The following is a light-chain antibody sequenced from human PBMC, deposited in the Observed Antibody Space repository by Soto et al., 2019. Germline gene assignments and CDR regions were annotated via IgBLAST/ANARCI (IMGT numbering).Light chain of an antibody. V-gene: IGKV1-39*01. CDR2: AAS. Sequence: DIQITPSPSSLSASVGDRITIPCRASQSISSYLNWYQQKPGKAPKLLIYAASSLQSGVPSRFSGSGSGTEFTLTISSLQPDDVATYYCQQYNTYLSFGQGTKVDIK. J-gene: IGKJ1*01. CDR3: QQYNTYLS. CDR1: QSISSY.